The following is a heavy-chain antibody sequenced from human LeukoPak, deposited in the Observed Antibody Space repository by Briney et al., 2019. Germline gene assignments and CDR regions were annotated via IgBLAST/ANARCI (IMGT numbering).Heavy chain of an antibody. CDR3: ARDTPDTAED. D-gene: IGHD5-18*01. CDR1: GFTYSRYW. V-gene: IGHV3-7*01. CDR2: IKNDGSEK. J-gene: IGHJ4*02. Sequence: GGSLRLSCAASGFTYSRYWMSWVRQAPGKGLEWVANIKNDGSEKYYVDSVKGRFTISRDNAKNSLYLQMDSLRAEDTAIYYCARDTPDTAEDWGQGTLVTVSS.